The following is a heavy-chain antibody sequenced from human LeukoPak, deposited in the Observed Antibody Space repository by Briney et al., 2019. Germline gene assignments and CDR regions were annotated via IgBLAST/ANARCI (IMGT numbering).Heavy chain of an antibody. CDR3: ARLTTIFGVVIPGGPYNWFDP. CDR2: IYYSGST. CDR1: DGSISSSSYY. D-gene: IGHD3-3*01. J-gene: IGHJ5*02. V-gene: IGHV4-39*01. Sequence: SETLSLTCTVSDGSISSSSYYWGWIRQPPGKGLEWIGSIYYSGSTYYNPSLKSRVTISVDTSKNQFSLKLSSVTAADTAVYYCARLTTIFGVVIPGGPYNWFDPWGQGTLVTVSS.